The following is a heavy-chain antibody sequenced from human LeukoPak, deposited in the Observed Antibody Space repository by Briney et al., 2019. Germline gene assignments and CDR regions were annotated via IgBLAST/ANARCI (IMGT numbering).Heavy chain of an antibody. V-gene: IGHV1-46*01. CDR3: ARDQEAFDY. CDR2: IYPRDGST. Sequence: ASVKVSCKASGYSFTSNYIHWVRQAPGQGLEWMGMIYPRDGSTSYAQKFQGRVTVTRDTSMSTVHTELSGLRSEDTAVYYCARDQEAFDYWGQGTLVTVSS. J-gene: IGHJ4*02. CDR1: GYSFTSNY.